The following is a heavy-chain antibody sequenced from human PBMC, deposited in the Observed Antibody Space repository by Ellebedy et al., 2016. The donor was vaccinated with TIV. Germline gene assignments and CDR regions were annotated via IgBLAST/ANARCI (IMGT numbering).Heavy chain of an antibody. J-gene: IGHJ6*03. V-gene: IGHV4-59*08. CDR3: TRTVQLAFYMNV. CDR1: GSSPTAYY. Sequence: MPSETLSLTCSVSGSSPTAYYWSLIRQSPREGLEWIGNVYHTGTTIYNPSLQRRVTISVDTSKNQFSLKLTSVTAADTAVYYCTRTVQLAFYMNVWGRGTSVTV. D-gene: IGHD3-3*02. CDR2: VYHTGTT.